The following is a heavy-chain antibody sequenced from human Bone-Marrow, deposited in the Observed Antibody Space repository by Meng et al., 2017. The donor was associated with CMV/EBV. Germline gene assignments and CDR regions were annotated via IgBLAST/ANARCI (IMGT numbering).Heavy chain of an antibody. J-gene: IGHJ6*02. Sequence: ASVKVSCKASGYTFTSYDINWVRQATGQGLEWMGWMNPNSGNTGYAQKFQGRVTMTRNTSISTAYMELSSLRSEDTAVYYCARGTSTYYDFWSGYSGWYYGMDVWGQGTTVTVSS. CDR3: ARGTSTYYDFWSGYSGWYYGMDV. CDR1: GYTFTSYD. D-gene: IGHD3-3*01. V-gene: IGHV1-8*01. CDR2: MNPNSGNT.